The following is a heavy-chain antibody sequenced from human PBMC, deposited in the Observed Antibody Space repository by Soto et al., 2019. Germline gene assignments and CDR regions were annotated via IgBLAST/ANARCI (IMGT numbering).Heavy chain of an antibody. Sequence: SLRLSCAASGFTFSDYYMSWIRQAPGKGLEYVSAISSNGGSTYYANSVKGRFTISRDNSKNTLYLQMGSLRAEDMAVYYCARALGYAFDIWGQGTVVTVSS. CDR3: ARALGYAFDI. CDR1: GFTFSDYY. V-gene: IGHV3-64*01. J-gene: IGHJ3*02. CDR2: ISSNGGST. D-gene: IGHD7-27*01.